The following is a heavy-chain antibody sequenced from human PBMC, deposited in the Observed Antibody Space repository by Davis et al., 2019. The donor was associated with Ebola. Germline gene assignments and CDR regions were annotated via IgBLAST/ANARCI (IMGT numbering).Heavy chain of an antibody. D-gene: IGHD3-16*02. CDR2: INPNSGGT. J-gene: IGHJ4*02. CDR3: AIVGFGSGNYHIDY. CDR1: GYTFTGYY. Sequence: ASVKVSCKASGYTFTGYYMHWVRQAPGQGLEWMAWINPNSGGTNFAQKFQGRVTVTRDTSIGTAYMEVNRLTSDDTAVYYCAIVGFGSGNYHIDYWGQGTLVTVSS. V-gene: IGHV1-2*02.